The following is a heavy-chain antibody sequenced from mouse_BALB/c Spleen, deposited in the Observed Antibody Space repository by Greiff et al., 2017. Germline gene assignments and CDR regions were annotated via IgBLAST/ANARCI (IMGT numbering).Heavy chain of an antibody. CDR2: IYPSDSYT. J-gene: IGHJ1*01. V-gene: IGHV1-69*02. D-gene: IGHD1-1*01. CDR1: GYTFTSYW. Sequence: QVQLQQPGAELVRPGASVKLSCKASGYTFTSYWINWVKQRPGQGLEWIGNIYPSDSYTNYNQKFKDKATLTVDKSSSTAYMQLSSPTSEDSAVYYCTKGSTVVADWYFDVWGAGTTVTVSS. CDR3: TKGSTVVADWYFDV.